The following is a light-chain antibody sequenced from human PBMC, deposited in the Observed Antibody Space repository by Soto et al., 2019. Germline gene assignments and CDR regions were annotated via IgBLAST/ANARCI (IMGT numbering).Light chain of an antibody. V-gene: IGKV3-11*01. Sequence: EILLPQSPATLSLSPGEIATLSCRASQRVSSNLAWYHQKPGHDPRLLIHDTSNRATVVPARFSGSASGTGFTLTISSLEPEDFAVYYCQQRYNWPPISCGQGPRLEIK. CDR1: QRVSSN. J-gene: IGKJ5*01. CDR3: QQRYNWPPIS. CDR2: DTS.